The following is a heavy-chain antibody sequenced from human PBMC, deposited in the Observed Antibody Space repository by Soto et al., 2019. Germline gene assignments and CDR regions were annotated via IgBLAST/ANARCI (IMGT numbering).Heavy chain of an antibody. CDR2: INHSGSA. CDR3: ATQQASYGSGSYYIGWFDS. J-gene: IGHJ5*01. Sequence: SETLSLTCTVSGGSISSYYWSWIRQTPGKGLQWIGQINHSGSANYNPSLKSRVTISVHTSNSQFSLKLSSVTAADTAVYYCATQQASYGSGSYYIGWFDSWGQGTLVTVSS. D-gene: IGHD3-10*01. V-gene: IGHV4-34*01. CDR1: GGSISSYY.